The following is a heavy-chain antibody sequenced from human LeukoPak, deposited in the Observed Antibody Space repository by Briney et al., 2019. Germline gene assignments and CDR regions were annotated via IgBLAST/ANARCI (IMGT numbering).Heavy chain of an antibody. D-gene: IGHD2-2*01. CDR2: IYYSGST. J-gene: IGHJ4*02. Sequence: SETLSLTCTVSGGSISSTTYYWGWIRQPPGKGLEWIGSIYYSGSTYYNPSPQSRVTISIDTSKDQFSLKLSSVTAADTAVYYCARQIRVGHCSSTSCYHDYWGQGTLVTVSS. CDR1: GGSISSTTYY. CDR3: ARQIRVGHCSSTSCYHDY. V-gene: IGHV4-39*01.